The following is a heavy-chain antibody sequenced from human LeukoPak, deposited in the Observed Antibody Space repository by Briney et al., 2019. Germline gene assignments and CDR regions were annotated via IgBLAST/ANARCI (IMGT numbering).Heavy chain of an antibody. CDR2: ISSSGSTI. J-gene: IGHJ4*02. D-gene: IGHD4-23*01. CDR1: GFTFSSYE. CDR3: VTHEVTVITRSTFDN. V-gene: IGHV3-48*03. Sequence: GGSLRLSCAASGFTFSSYEMNWVRQAPGKGLEWVSYISSSGSTIYYADSVKGRFTTLRDNAKNSVYLQMNSLRAEDAGVYYRVTHEVTVITRSTFDNWGQGTLVAVSS.